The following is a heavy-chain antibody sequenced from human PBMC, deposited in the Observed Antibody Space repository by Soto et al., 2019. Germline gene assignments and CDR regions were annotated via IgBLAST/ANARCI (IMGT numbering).Heavy chain of an antibody. D-gene: IGHD1-20*01. Sequence: VQSGAEVRKPGSSVRVSCEVSGDTFTSHTINWLRQAPGQGLEWMGGVIPVFGSPTYAQRFQARLSITADTSTQTAYMELSSLTSDYTAFYFCARAITGTNNWFDSWGQGTLVTVSS. CDR1: GDTFTSHT. CDR3: ARAITGTNNWFDS. J-gene: IGHJ5*01. CDR2: VIPVFGSP. V-gene: IGHV1-69*06.